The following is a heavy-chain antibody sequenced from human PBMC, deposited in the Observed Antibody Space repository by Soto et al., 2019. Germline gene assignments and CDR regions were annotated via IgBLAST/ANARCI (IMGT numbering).Heavy chain of an antibody. CDR3: ARSEVAYYDFDY. J-gene: IGHJ4*02. CDR1: GYTFTSYA. Sequence: GASVKVSCKASGYTFTSYAMHWVRQAPGQRLEWMGWINAGNGNTKYSQKFQGRVTITRDTSASTAYVELSSLRSEDTAVYYCARSEVAYYDFDYWGQGTLVTVSS. D-gene: IGHD1-26*01. V-gene: IGHV1-3*01. CDR2: INAGNGNT.